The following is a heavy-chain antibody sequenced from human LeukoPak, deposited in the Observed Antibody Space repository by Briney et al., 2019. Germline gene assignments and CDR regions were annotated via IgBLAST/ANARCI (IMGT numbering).Heavy chain of an antibody. CDR3: AELGITMIGGV. Sequence: GRSLRLSCAASGFTFIIYGMHWVRQAPGKGLEWVAVISYDGSNKYYADSVKGRFTISRDNAKNSLYLQMNSLRAEDTAVYYCAELGITMIGGVWGKGTTVTISS. D-gene: IGHD3-10*02. J-gene: IGHJ6*04. CDR2: ISYDGSNK. V-gene: IGHV3-30*18. CDR1: GFTFIIYG.